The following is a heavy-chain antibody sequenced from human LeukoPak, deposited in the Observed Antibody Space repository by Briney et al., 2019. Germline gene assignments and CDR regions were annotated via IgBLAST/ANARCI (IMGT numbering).Heavy chain of an antibody. J-gene: IGHJ4*02. CDR1: GYSISNSNW. CDR3: ARFNSSYYYYDY. Sequence: PSETLSLTCGVSGYSISNSNWWGWIRQPPGKGLEWIGYIDYGGSTNYNPSLKSRATVSVDTSRNQFSLKLSSVSALDTAVYYCARFNSSYYYYDYRGQGTLVTVSS. V-gene: IGHV4-28*06. D-gene: IGHD3-22*01. CDR2: IDYGGST.